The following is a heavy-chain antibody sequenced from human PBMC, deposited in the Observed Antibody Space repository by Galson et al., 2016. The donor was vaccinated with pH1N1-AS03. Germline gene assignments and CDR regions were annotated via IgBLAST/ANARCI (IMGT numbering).Heavy chain of an antibody. CDR3: SNTPY. J-gene: IGHJ4*02. CDR1: GFSFSNYP. V-gene: IGHV3-33*06. CDR2: SWKDGRSE. Sequence: SLRLSCAASGFSFSNYPMHWVRQAPGKGLEWVAVSWKDGRSEDYADSVKGRFTVSRDNSKNMLYLQMNSLRTEDTAMYYCSNTPYWGQGTLVTVSS.